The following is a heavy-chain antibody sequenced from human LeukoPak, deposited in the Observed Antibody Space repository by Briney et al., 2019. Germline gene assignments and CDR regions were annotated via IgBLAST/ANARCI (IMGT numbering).Heavy chain of an antibody. CDR1: GYTFTSYA. CDR3: ARGPYCSSTSCPEGWFDP. D-gene: IGHD2-2*01. V-gene: IGHV7-4-1*02. CDR2: INTNTGNP. J-gene: IGHJ5*02. Sequence: GASVKVSCKASGYTFTSYAMNWVRQAPGQGLEWMGWINTNTGNPTYAQGFTGRFVFSLDTSVSTAYLRISSLKAEDTAVYYCARGPYCSSTSCPEGWFDPWGQGTLVTVSS.